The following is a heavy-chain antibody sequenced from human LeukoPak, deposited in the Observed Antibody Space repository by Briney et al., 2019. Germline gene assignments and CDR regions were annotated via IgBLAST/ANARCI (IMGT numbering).Heavy chain of an antibody. Sequence: GESLKISCKGSGYSFANYWIGWVRQMPGKGLEWMGIIYPGDSDTRYSPSFQGQVTISADKSISTAYLQWSSLKASDTAMYYCARQAATPGLYYFDYWGQGTLVTVSS. CDR1: GYSFANYW. D-gene: IGHD2-15*01. J-gene: IGHJ4*02. CDR3: ARQAATPGLYYFDY. CDR2: IYPGDSDT. V-gene: IGHV5-51*01.